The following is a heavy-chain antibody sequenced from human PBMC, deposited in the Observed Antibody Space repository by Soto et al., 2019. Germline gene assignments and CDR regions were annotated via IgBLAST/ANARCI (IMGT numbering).Heavy chain of an antibody. V-gene: IGHV4-34*01. CDR2: INHSGST. CDR3: ARDKITGLFDY. J-gene: IGHJ4*02. CDR1: GGSFSGYY. Sequence: QVQLQQWGAGLLKPSETLSLTCAVYGGSFSGYYWTWIRQPPGTGLEWIGEINHSGSTNYNPSLKSRVTISVDTSNTQFSLKLTSVTAAVAAVYYCARDKITGLFDYCGQGTLVTVSS. D-gene: IGHD2-8*02.